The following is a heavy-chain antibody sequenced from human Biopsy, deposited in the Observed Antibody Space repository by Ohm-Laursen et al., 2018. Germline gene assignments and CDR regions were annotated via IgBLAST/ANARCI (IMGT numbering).Heavy chain of an antibody. Sequence: GSLRLSCTASGFTFSDHYMDWVRQAPGKGLEWVGRTTNGVRGFTTEYATTVKGRFTISRDDSKNSVYLQMNSLKTEDTAVYYCGSAATFGASHHWPHFWGQGTLVTVSS. CDR1: GFTFSDHY. CDR2: TTNGVRGFTT. CDR3: GSAATFGASHHWPHF. D-gene: IGHD4/OR15-4a*01. J-gene: IGHJ4*02. V-gene: IGHV3-72*01.